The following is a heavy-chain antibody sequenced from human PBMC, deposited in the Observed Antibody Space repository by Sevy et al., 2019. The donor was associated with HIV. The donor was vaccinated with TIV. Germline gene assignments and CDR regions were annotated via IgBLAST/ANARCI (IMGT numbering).Heavy chain of an antibody. J-gene: IGHJ3*02. Sequence: GGSLRLSCAASGFTFSSYGMHWVRQAPGKGLEWVAVISYDGSNKYYADSVKGRFTISRDNSKNTMYLQMNSLRAEDTAVYYCAKVYRVAATDDAFDIWGQGTMVTVSS. V-gene: IGHV3-30*18. CDR2: ISYDGSNK. CDR1: GFTFSSYG. CDR3: AKVYRVAATDDAFDI. D-gene: IGHD2-15*01.